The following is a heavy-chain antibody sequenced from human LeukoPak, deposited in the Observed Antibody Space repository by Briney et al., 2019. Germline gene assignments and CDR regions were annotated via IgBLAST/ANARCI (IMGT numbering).Heavy chain of an antibody. V-gene: IGHV4-59*01. D-gene: IGHD6-25*01. J-gene: IGHJ6*03. CDR3: ARGSRSSAIFSDYMDV. Sequence: SETLSLTCTVSGGSSSSYYWSWIRQPPGKGLEWIGYIYYSGSTNYNPSLKSRVTISVDTSKNQFSLKLSSVTAADTAVYYCARGSRSSAIFSDYMDVWGKGTTVTVSS. CDR2: IYYSGST. CDR1: GGSSSSYY.